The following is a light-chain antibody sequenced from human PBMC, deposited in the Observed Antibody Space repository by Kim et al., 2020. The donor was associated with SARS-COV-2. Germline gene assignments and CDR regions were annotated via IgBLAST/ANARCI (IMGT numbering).Light chain of an antibody. CDR2: AAS. CDR1: HVISGY. CDR3: QQLNSYPLT. J-gene: IGKJ2*01. Sequence: SASVVDRVTSSSRISHVISGYLAWHQHRPGEGPKLLIYAASSLHSGVPSRVSGSGSGTEFTLTISSLQPEDFATYYCQQLNSYPLTFGQGTKLEI. V-gene: IGKV1-9*01.